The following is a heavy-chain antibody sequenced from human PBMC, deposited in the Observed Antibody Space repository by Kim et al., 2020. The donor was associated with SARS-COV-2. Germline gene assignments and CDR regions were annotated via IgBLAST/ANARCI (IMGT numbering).Heavy chain of an antibody. CDR2: IYYSGST. CDR1: GGSISSYY. Sequence: SETLSLTCTVSGGSISSYYWSWIRQPPGKGLEWIGYIYYSGSTNYNPSLKSRVTISVDTSKNQFSLKLSSVPAADTAVYYCARDGDPSSGGTAGGMDVWGQGTTVTVSS. CDR3: ARDGDPSSGGTAGGMDV. J-gene: IGHJ6*02. D-gene: IGHD2-15*01. V-gene: IGHV4-59*01.